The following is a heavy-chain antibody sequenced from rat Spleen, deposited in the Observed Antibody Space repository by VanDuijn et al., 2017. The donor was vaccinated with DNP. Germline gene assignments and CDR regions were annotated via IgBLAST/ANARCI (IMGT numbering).Heavy chain of an antibody. Sequence: QVQLKESGPGLVQPSRTLSLTCTVSGFSLPDYNVHWVRQPPGKGLEWMGRIRSDGNTDYNSALTSRLSISRDTSRSQVFLKMNSLQTEDTAIYFCTRLNNDYWGQGVMVTVSS. V-gene: IGHV2-19*01. CDR1: GFSLPDYN. CDR3: TRLNNDY. CDR2: IRSDGNT. J-gene: IGHJ2*01. D-gene: IGHD1-10*01.